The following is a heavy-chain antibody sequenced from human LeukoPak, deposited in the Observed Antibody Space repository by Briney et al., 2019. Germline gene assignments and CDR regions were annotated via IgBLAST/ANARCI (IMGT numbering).Heavy chain of an antibody. J-gene: IGHJ4*02. CDR1: GFTFNNYA. Sequence: GGSLRLSCAVSGFTFNNYAMSWVRQAPGKGLEWVSAIGASGDNTYYADSVKGRFTISRDNSKNMLNLHMNSLRAEDTAIHHCAKAAASDTVTTLGVDYWGQGTLVTVSS. CDR3: AKAAASDTVTTLGVDY. CDR2: IGASGDNT. D-gene: IGHD4-17*01. V-gene: IGHV3-23*01.